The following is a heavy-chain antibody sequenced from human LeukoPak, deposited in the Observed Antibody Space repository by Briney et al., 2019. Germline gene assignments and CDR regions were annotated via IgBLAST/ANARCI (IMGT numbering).Heavy chain of an antibody. CDR1: GFTFSSYS. V-gene: IGHV3-48*04. CDR2: ISSSGSTI. Sequence: PGGSLRLSCAASGFTFSSYSMNWVRQAPGKGLEWVSYISSSGSTIYYADSVKGRFTISRDNVKKSLYLQMNSLRAEDTAVYYCARDLFLWGAFDIWGQGTMVTVSS. J-gene: IGHJ3*02. D-gene: IGHD2/OR15-2a*01. CDR3: ARDLFLWGAFDI.